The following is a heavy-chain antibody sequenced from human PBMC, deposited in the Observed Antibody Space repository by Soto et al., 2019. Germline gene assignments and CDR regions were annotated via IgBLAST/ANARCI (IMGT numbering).Heavy chain of an antibody. CDR2: IDPSDSYT. CDR3: ARPYCSGGSCPYYYGMDV. Sequence: GESLKISCKGSGYSFTSYWISWVRQMPGKGLEWMGRIDPSDSYTNYSPSFQGHVTISADKSISTAYLQWSSLKASDTAMYYCARPYCSGGSCPYYYGMDVWGQGTTVTVS. V-gene: IGHV5-10-1*01. CDR1: GYSFTSYW. J-gene: IGHJ6*02. D-gene: IGHD2-15*01.